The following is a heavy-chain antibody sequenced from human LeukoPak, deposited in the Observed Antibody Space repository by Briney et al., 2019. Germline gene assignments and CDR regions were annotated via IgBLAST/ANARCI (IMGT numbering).Heavy chain of an antibody. V-gene: IGHV3-9*01. CDR2: ISWNSGSI. J-gene: IGHJ4*02. CDR1: GFTFDDYA. Sequence: GRSLRLSCAASGFTFDDYAMHWVRHAPGKGLEWVSGISWNSGSIGYADSVKGRFTISRDNAKNSLYLQMNSLRAEDTALYYCAKPPTPYSSSWYYFDYWGQGTLVTVSS. D-gene: IGHD6-13*01. CDR3: AKPPTPYSSSWYYFDY.